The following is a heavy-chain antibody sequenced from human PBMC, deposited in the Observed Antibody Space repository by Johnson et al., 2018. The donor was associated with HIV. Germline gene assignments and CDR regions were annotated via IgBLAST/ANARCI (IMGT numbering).Heavy chain of an antibody. J-gene: IGHJ3*01. CDR2: IRYDGSNK. V-gene: IGHV3-30*02. Sequence: QVQLVESGGGVVQPGGSLRLSCAASGFTFSSYGMHWVRQAPGKGLEWVAFIRYDGSNKYYAASVKGRFTISRDNSKTTLYLQMNRLGAEDMAVYYCAKDSDALDVWGQGTMVTVSS. CDR3: AKDSDALDV. CDR1: GFTFSSYG.